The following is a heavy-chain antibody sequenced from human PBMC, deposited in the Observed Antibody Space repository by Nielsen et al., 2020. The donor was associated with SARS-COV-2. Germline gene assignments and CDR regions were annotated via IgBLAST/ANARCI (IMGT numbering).Heavy chain of an antibody. CDR3: ARARGAYGDYYYYYYTDV. V-gene: IGHV6-1*01. CDR2: TYYRSKWYN. Sequence: SETLSLTCALSGDTFSSSSAAWNWIRQSPSRGLEWLGRTYYRSKWYNDYAVSVKSRIAINPDTSKNQFSLHLNSVTPEDTAVYYCARARGAYGDYYYYYYTDVWGKGTTVTVSS. CDR1: GDTFSSSSAA. D-gene: IGHD4-17*01. J-gene: IGHJ6*03.